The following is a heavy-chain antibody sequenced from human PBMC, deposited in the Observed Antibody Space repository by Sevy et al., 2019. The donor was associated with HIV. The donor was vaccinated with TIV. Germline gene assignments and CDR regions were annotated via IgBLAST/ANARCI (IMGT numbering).Heavy chain of an antibody. D-gene: IGHD6-6*01. Sequence: GGSLRLSCAASGFTFSSNSMNWVRQAPGKGLEWISYINSRSSTIHYADSVKGRFTISRDNAKNSLYLQMSSLRAEDTAMYYCARGPSSLEVKNVPVDYWGQGTLVTVSS. J-gene: IGHJ4*02. CDR1: GFTFSSNS. CDR2: INSRSSTI. V-gene: IGHV3-48*01. CDR3: ARGPSSLEVKNVPVDY.